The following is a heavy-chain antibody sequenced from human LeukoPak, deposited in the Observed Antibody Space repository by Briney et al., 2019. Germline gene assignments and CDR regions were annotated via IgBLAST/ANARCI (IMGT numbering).Heavy chain of an antibody. Sequence: GASVKVSCKASGYTFTSYGIGWVRQAPGQGLEWMGWINVYNDNTNYAQMLQGRVTMTTDTSTSTVYMELKSLRFDDTAVYYCARGPPTGYCSGTSCFGPRYFQYWGQGTLVTVSS. D-gene: IGHD2-2*01. CDR2: INVYNDNT. J-gene: IGHJ1*01. V-gene: IGHV1-18*01. CDR3: ARGPPTGYCSGTSCFGPRYFQY. CDR1: GYTFTSYG.